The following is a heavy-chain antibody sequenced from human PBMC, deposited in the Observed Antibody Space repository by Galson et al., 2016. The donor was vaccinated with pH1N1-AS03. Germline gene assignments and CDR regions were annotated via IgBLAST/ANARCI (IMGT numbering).Heavy chain of an antibody. Sequence: LRLSCAASGFTFSTHTMHWVRQAPGKGLEWVAAISYDGGDKFYADSVKGRFTISRDNSKNTLYLQVNSLRAEDTAVYYCARGVDSGGRQVLFDPWGQGTLVTVSS. CDR1: GFTFSTHT. CDR3: ARGVDSGGRQVLFDP. CDR2: ISYDGGDK. V-gene: IGHV3-30-3*01. J-gene: IGHJ5*02. D-gene: IGHD3-22*01.